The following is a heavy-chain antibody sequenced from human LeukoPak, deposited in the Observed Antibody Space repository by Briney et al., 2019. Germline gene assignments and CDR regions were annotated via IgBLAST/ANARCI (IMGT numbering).Heavy chain of an antibody. J-gene: IGHJ4*02. V-gene: IGHV3-23*01. D-gene: IGHD3-16*01. Sequence: GGSLRLSCAAYGLTFSTYARGWIRQARGRGLEWVSPISGGGGSTYYADSVKGRFTISRGNSKNTLYLQVNSLRAEDTAVYYCAKGGKGDVTPFDYWGEGTLVTVSS. CDR1: GLTFSTYA. CDR3: AKGGKGDVTPFDY. CDR2: ISGGGGST.